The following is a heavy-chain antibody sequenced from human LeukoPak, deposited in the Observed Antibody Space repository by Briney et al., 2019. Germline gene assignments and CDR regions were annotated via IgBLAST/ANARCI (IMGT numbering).Heavy chain of an antibody. Sequence: GASVKVSCKASGYTFTGYYMHWVRQAPGQGLEWMGWINPNSGGTNYAQKFQGRVTMTRDTSISAVYMELSRLRSDDTAVYYCARDGTGVYNLVQYWGQGTLVSVCS. V-gene: IGHV1-2*02. CDR3: ARDGTGVYNLVQY. CDR1: GYTFTGYY. CDR2: INPNSGGT. J-gene: IGHJ4*02. D-gene: IGHD5-24*01.